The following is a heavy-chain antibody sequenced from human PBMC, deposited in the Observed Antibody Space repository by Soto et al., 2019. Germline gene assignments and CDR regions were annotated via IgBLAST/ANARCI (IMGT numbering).Heavy chain of an antibody. CDR1: GFTVSSNY. CDR2: IYSGGST. J-gene: IGHJ3*02. Sequence: EVQLVESGGGLVQPGGSLRLSCAASGFTVSSNYMSWVRQAPGKGLEWVSVIYSGGSTYYADSVKGRFTISRDNSKNTLYLQMNSLRAEDTAVYYCARGAPLTHAAAFDIWGQGTMVTVSS. CDR3: ARGAPLTHAAAFDI. V-gene: IGHV3-66*01. D-gene: IGHD3-9*01.